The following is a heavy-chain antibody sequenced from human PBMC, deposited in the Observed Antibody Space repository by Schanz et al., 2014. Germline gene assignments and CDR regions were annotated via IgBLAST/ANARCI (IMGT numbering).Heavy chain of an antibody. Sequence: QVQLVQSGAEVKQPGASVKVSCKASGYTFTSYYMHWVRQAPGQGLEWMGIINPSGGSTSYAQKFQGRVTMARDTSTSAVYMELSSLRSEDTAVYYCARDGEAAAGCDYWGQGTLVTVSS. V-gene: IGHV1-46*03. D-gene: IGHD6-13*01. J-gene: IGHJ4*02. CDR1: GYTFTSYY. CDR2: INPSGGST. CDR3: ARDGEAAAGCDY.